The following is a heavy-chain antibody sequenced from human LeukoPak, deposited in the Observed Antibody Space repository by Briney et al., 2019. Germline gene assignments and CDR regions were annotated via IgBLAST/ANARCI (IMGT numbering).Heavy chain of an antibody. CDR1: GYTFTSYY. D-gene: IGHD3-3*01. J-gene: IGHJ6*02. CDR2: INPSGGST. Sequence: ASVKVSCKASGYTFTSYYMHWVRQAPGQRLEWMGIINPSGGSTSYAQKFQGRVTMTRDTSTSTVYMELSSLRSEDTAVYYCARVGYGDFWSGYHYYYYYGMDVWGQGTTVTASS. CDR3: ARVGYGDFWSGYHYYYYYGMDV. V-gene: IGHV1-46*01.